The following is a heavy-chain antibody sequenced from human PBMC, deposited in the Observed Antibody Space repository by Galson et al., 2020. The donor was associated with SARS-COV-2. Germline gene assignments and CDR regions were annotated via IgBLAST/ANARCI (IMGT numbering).Heavy chain of an antibody. CDR3: ARDPGITGTPYDAFDI. CDR2: ISSSSSYT. CDR1: GFTFSDYY. D-gene: IGHD1-20*01. J-gene: IGHJ3*02. Sequence: GESLKISCAASGFTFSDYYMSWIRQAPGKGLEWVSYISSSSSYTNYADSVKGRFTISRDNAKNSLYLQMNSLRAEDTAVYYCARDPGITGTPYDAFDIWGQGTMVTVSS. V-gene: IGHV3-11*06.